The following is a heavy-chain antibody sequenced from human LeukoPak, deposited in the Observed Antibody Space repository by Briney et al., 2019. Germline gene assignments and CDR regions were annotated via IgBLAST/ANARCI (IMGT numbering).Heavy chain of an antibody. CDR3: ARRRRPRMVRGVTLFDY. CDR1: GGSFSGYY. V-gene: IGHV4-34*01. Sequence: ASETLSLTCAAYGGSFSGYYWSWIRQPPGKGLEWIGEINHSGSTNYNPSLKSRVTISVDTSKNQFSLKLSSVTAADTAVYYCARRRRPRMVRGVTLFDYWGQGTLVTVSS. CDR2: INHSGST. D-gene: IGHD3-10*01. J-gene: IGHJ4*02.